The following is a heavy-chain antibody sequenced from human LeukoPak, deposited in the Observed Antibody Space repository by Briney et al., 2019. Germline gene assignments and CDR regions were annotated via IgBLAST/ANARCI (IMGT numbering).Heavy chain of an antibody. V-gene: IGHV3-9*01. D-gene: IGHD3-10*01. Sequence: GGSLRLSCAASGFTFDDYAMHWVRQAPGKGLEWVSGISWNSGSIGYADSVKGRFTISRDNAENSLYLQMNSLRAEDTAVYFCARGILWFGESLIDSWGQGTLVTVSS. CDR2: ISWNSGSI. CDR3: ARGILWFGESLIDS. CDR1: GFTFDDYA. J-gene: IGHJ4*02.